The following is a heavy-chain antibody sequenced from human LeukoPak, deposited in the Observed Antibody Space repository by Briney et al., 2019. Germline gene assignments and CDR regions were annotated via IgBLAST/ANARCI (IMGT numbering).Heavy chain of an antibody. CDR2: ITGSGGGT. CDR1: GFTFSNYA. D-gene: IGHD6-13*01. CDR3: AKWDIAAPFDY. J-gene: IGHJ4*02. Sequence: GGSLRLSCAASGFTFSNYAMTWVRQAPGKGLEWVSAITGSGGGTYYADSVKGRFTISRDNSKNTLYLQMNGLRAEDTAVYYCAKWDIAAPFDYWGQGTLVTVSS. V-gene: IGHV3-23*01.